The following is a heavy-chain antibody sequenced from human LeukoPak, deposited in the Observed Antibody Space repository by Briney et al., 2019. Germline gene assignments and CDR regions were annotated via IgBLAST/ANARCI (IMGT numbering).Heavy chain of an antibody. D-gene: IGHD5-18*01. V-gene: IGHV4-30-2*01. CDR1: GGSISRGGYS. CDR3: ARGLSGMVTAFDI. J-gene: IGHJ3*02. Sequence: PSQTLSLTCAVSGGSISRGGYSWSWIRQPPGKGLEWIGYIYHSGSTYYNPSLKSRVTISVDRSKNQFSLKLSSVTAADTAVYYCARGLSGMVTAFDIWGQGTMVTVSS. CDR2: IYHSGST.